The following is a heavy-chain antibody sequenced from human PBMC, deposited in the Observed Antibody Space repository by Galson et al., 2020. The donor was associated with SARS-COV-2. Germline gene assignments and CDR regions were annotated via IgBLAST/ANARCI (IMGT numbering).Heavy chain of an antibody. D-gene: IGHD3-3*01. V-gene: IGHV3-30*04. J-gene: IGHJ6*02. CDR2: ISYDGSNK. CDR1: GFTFSSYA. CDR3: ARDLKIFGVVIVYGMDV. Sequence: TGGSLRLSCAASGFTFSSYAMHWVRQAPGKGLEWVAVISYDGSNKYYADSVKGRFTISRDNSKNTLYLQMNSLRAEDTAVYYCARDLKIFGVVIVYGMDVWGQGTTVTVSS.